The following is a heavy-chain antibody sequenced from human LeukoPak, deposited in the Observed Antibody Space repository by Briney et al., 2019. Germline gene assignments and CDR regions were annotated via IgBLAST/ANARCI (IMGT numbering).Heavy chain of an antibody. D-gene: IGHD3-10*01. Sequence: PGGSLRLSCAASGFTVSRNYMNWVRQAPGKGLEWVSSISFSSTYIYYADSVKGRFTISRDNSKNTLYLQMNSLRAEDTAIYYCAKYRGIPNWGQGTLVTVSS. CDR3: AKYRGIPN. CDR1: GFTVSRNY. CDR2: ISFSSTYI. V-gene: IGHV3-21*04. J-gene: IGHJ1*01.